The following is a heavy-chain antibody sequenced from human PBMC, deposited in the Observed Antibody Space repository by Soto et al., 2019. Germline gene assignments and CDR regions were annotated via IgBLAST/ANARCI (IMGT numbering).Heavy chain of an antibody. CDR1: GSTFSSYA. CDR2: ISGSGGST. V-gene: IGHV3-23*01. Sequence: PGGSLRLSXAASGSTFSSYAMSWVRQAPGKGLEWVSAISGSGGSTYYTDPVKGRFAISRDNSKNTLYLQMNSLRAEDTAVYYCAKDLSRHHYYFWSEYYFDYWGQGTLVTVSS. J-gene: IGHJ4*02. D-gene: IGHD3-3*01. CDR3: AKDLSRHHYYFWSEYYFDY.